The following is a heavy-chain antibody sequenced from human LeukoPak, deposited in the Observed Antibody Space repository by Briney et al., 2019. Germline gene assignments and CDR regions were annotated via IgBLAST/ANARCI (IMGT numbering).Heavy chain of an antibody. Sequence: ASVKISCKASGYTFTNYYMHWVRQAPGQGLEWLGLITPSGGSTWYAQKFQGRVTMTRDMSTSTDYMELSSLRSEDTAVYYCARDNSVGDYAWWFDPWGQGTLVTVSS. CDR3: ARDNSVGDYAWWFDP. V-gene: IGHV1-46*01. D-gene: IGHD1-26*01. CDR1: GYTFTNYY. CDR2: ITPSGGST. J-gene: IGHJ5*02.